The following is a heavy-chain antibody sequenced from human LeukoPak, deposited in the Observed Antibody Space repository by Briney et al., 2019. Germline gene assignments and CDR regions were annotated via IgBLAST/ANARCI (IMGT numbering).Heavy chain of an antibody. J-gene: IGHJ1*01. D-gene: IGHD3-16*01. Sequence: SETLSLTCSVSGGSISSYYWTWIRQPPGKGLEWIGYRYYSGSTTNNPSLKSRVPITVDTSKRQFSLTLISVTVADAAIFHCARVRVDYETGWGQGALVTVSS. CDR1: GGSISSYY. CDR2: RYYSGST. V-gene: IGHV4-59*12. CDR3: ARVRVDYETG.